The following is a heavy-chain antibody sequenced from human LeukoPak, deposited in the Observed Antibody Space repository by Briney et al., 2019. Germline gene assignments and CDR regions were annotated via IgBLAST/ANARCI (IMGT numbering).Heavy chain of an antibody. D-gene: IGHD1/OR15-1a*01. CDR2: ITPKSGDT. V-gene: IGHV1-2*02. CDR1: GYTFSDFY. J-gene: IGHJ4*02. CDR3: ARVRSAEQRAWAY. Sequence: ASVKVSCKASGYTFSDFYIHRVRQAPGQGLEYVGWITPKSGDTYSPQRFQGGVTMTRDASISTAYMELSSLRPADPAVYFGARVRSAEQRAWAYWGQGTLVTVSS.